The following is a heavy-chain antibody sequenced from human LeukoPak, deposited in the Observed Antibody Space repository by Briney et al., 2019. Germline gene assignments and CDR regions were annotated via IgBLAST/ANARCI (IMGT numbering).Heavy chain of an antibody. V-gene: IGHV3-53*01. CDR3: TRGGGGSFPHY. Sequence: GGSLRLSCAASGFTVSSNFLSWVRQPPGKGLEWVSDIYSGGSTYYADSVKGRFTISRDNSKNTLYLQMSSLRAEDTAVYYCTRGGGGSFPHYWGQGTLVTVSS. J-gene: IGHJ4*02. D-gene: IGHD2-21*01. CDR1: GFTVSSNF. CDR2: IYSGGST.